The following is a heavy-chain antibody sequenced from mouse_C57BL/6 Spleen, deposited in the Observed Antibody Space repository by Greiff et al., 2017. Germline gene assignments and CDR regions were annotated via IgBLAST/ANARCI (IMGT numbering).Heavy chain of an antibody. Sequence: QVQLQQPGAELVMPGASVKLSCKASGYTFTSYWMHWVKQRPGQGLAWIGEIDPSDSYTNYNQKFKGKSTLTVDKSSSTAYMQLSSLTSEDSAVYYCARGGYGSSPYWYFDVWGTGTTVTVSS. CDR1: GYTFTSYW. V-gene: IGHV1-69*01. CDR3: ARGGYGSSPYWYFDV. J-gene: IGHJ1*03. D-gene: IGHD1-1*01. CDR2: IDPSDSYT.